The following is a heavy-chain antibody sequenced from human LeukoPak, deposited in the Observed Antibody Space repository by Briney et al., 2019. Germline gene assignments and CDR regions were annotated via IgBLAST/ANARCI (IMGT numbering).Heavy chain of an antibody. J-gene: IGHJ4*02. D-gene: IGHD3-22*01. V-gene: IGHV3-48*04. CDR3: ERESMIVVVG. CDR1: GFTFSSYS. CDR2: ISSSSSTI. Sequence: PGGSLRLSCAASGFTFSSYSMNWVRQAPGKGLEWVSYISSSSSTIYYADSVKGRLTISRDNAKNSLYLQMNSLRAEDTAVYYYERESMIVVVGWGQGTLVTVSS.